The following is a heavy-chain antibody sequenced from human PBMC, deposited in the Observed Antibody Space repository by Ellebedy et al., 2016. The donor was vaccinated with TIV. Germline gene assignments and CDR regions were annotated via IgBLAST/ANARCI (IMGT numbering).Heavy chain of an antibody. CDR1: GFTFSSYA. CDR3: AKDYRVGCWLCAFDV. D-gene: IGHD6-19*01. Sequence: PGGSLRLSCAASGFTFSSYAMSWVRQAPGKGLEWVSSISGSGGSTYYADSVKGRFTISRDNSKNTLFLQMNSLGAEDTAVYYCAKDYRVGCWLCAFDVWGQGTMVTVSS. CDR2: ISGSGGST. J-gene: IGHJ3*01. V-gene: IGHV3-23*01.